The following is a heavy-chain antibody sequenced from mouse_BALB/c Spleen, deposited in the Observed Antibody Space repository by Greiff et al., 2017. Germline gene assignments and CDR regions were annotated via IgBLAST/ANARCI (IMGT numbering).Heavy chain of an antibody. CDR1: GFSLTGYG. Sequence: QVQLKESGPGLVAPSQSLSITCTVSGFSLTGYGVNWVRQPPGKGLEWLGMIWGDGSTDYNSALKSRLSISKDNSKSQVFLKMNSLQTDDTARYYCARSHYYGPMDYWGQGTSVTVSS. CDR3: ARSHYYGPMDY. V-gene: IGHV2-6-7*01. D-gene: IGHD1-2*01. CDR2: IWGDGST. J-gene: IGHJ4*01.